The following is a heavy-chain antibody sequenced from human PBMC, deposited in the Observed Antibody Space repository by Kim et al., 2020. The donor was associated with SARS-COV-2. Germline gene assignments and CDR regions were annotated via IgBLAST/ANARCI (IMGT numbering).Heavy chain of an antibody. CDR2: IYYSGST. CDR1: GGSISSSSYY. D-gene: IGHD3-9*01. J-gene: IGHJ4*02. V-gene: IGHV4-39*07. Sequence: SETLSLTCTVSGGSISSSSYYWGWIRQPPGKGLEWIGSIYYSGSTYYNPSLKSRVTISVDTSKNQFSPKLSSVTAADTAVYYCAREGPFPDDILTGYYNVGLTDYWGQGTLVTVSS. CDR3: AREGPFPDDILTGYYNVGLTDY.